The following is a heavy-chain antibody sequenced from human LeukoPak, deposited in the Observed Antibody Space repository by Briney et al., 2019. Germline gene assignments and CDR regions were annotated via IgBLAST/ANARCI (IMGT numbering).Heavy chain of an antibody. CDR1: GGSISSYY. J-gene: IGHJ6*02. V-gene: IGHV4-59*01. D-gene: IGHD6-13*01. CDR2: IYYSGST. CDR3: ARGDSSSWYTYYYYGMDV. Sequence: SETLSLTCTVSGGSISSYYWSWIRQPPGKGLEWIGYIYYSGSTNYNPSLKSRVTISVDTSKNQFSLKLSSVTAADTAVYYCARGDSSSWYTYYYYGMDVWGQGTTVTVSS.